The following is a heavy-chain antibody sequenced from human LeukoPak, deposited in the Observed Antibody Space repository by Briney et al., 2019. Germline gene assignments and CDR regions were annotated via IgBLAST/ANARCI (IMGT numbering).Heavy chain of an antibody. Sequence: GGSLRLSCAVSGFPFSEAWMGWVRQAPGKGLEWVGCITSTTDGGTTDHAAPVRGRFTISRDDSKTTLYLQMNSLKTEDTAVYYCTTYLTTRGQGTLVTVSS. CDR1: GFPFSEAW. D-gene: IGHD4/OR15-4a*01. CDR3: TTYLTT. J-gene: IGHJ4*02. CDR2: ITSTTDGGTT. V-gene: IGHV3-15*01.